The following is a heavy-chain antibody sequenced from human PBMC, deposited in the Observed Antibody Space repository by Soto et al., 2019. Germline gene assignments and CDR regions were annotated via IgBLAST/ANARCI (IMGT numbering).Heavy chain of an antibody. CDR3: ARDPKTSGGQHWAFNYFDS. D-gene: IGHD7-27*01. V-gene: IGHV1-8*01. Sequence: QVQLVQSRAEVKKPGASVKVSCKASGYTFTSYDINWVRQATGQGLEWMGWMNPNSGNTGYAQQVQGRVTMTRNTSISTAYMEVSSLRSEDTAVYYCARDPKTSGGQHWAFNYFDSWGQGTLVTVSS. J-gene: IGHJ4*02. CDR1: GYTFTSYD. CDR2: MNPNSGNT.